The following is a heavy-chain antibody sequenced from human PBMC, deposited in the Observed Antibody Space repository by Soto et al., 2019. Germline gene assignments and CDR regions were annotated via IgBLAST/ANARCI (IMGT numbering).Heavy chain of an antibody. CDR3: ATYDSPYYYIDV. J-gene: IGHJ6*03. CDR1: GGSISRYF. D-gene: IGHD3-16*01. V-gene: IGHV4-59*13. Sequence: PSETLSLTCTVSGGSISRYFWSWIRQPPGKGLQWIGHIYYSGSTDYNPSLKSRVAISVDASKTHFSLRLNSVTAADAAVYYCATYDSPYYYIDVWGKGTTVTVSS. CDR2: IYYSGST.